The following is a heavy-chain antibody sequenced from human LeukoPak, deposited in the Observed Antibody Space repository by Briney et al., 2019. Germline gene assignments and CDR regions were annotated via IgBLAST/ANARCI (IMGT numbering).Heavy chain of an antibody. CDR1: GFTFDDYA. CDR2: ISWDGGST. V-gene: IGHV3-43D*03. CDR3: ARGGGGSYYGADFDY. J-gene: IGHJ4*02. D-gene: IGHD1-26*01. Sequence: GGSLRLSCAASGFTFDDYAIHWVRQAPGKGLEWVSPISWDGGSTYYADSVKGRFTISRDNSKNSLYLQMNSLRAEDTALYYCARGGGGSYYGADFDYWGQGTLVTVSS.